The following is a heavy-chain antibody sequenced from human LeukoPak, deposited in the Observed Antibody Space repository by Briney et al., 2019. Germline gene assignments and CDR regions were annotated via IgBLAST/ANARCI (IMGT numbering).Heavy chain of an antibody. V-gene: IGHV1-2*02. CDR3: ARDSVYDFWSGYSN. J-gene: IGHJ4*02. D-gene: IGHD3-3*01. Sequence: ASVKVSCKAAGYTFTGYYMHWVRQAPGQGLEWMGWINPNSGGTNYAQKFQGRVTMTRDTSISTAYMELSRLRSDDTAVYYCARDSVYDFWSGYSNWGQGTLVTVSS. CDR1: GYTFTGYY. CDR2: INPNSGGT.